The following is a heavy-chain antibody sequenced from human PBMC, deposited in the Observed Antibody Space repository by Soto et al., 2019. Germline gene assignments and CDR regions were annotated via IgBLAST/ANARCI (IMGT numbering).Heavy chain of an antibody. CDR2: IYYSGST. J-gene: IGHJ4*02. CDR1: GGSISSGGYY. D-gene: IGHD6-13*01. CDR3: ARGGIAAAAPPDY. V-gene: IGHV4-31*03. Sequence: QAQLQESGPGLVKPSQTLSLTCTVSGGSISSGGYYWSWIRQHPGKGLEWIGYIYYSGSTYYNPSLKGRVTISVDTSKNQFSMKLSSVTAADTAVYYCARGGIAAAAPPDYWGQGTLVTVSS.